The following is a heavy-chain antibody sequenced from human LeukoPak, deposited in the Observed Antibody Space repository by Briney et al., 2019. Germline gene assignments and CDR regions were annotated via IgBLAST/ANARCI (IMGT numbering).Heavy chain of an antibody. J-gene: IGHJ4*02. CDR3: ARSAPTLTYDILTGYLGY. Sequence: ASVKVSCKASRYTFTGYYIHWVRQAPGQGLEWMGWINPSSGGTNYAQKFQGRVTMTRDTSISTAYMEVSRLRSDDTAVYYCARSAPTLTYDILTGYLGYCGQGTLVTVSS. D-gene: IGHD3-9*01. CDR1: RYTFTGYY. V-gene: IGHV1-2*02. CDR2: INPSSGGT.